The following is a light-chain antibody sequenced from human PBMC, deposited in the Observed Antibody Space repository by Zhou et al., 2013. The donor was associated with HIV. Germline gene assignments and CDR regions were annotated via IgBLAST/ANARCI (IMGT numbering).Light chain of an antibody. CDR3: QQYNSYSPLT. CDR1: QSISNW. Sequence: DIQMTQSPSTLSASVGDRVTITCRASQSISNWLVWYQQKPGKAPKLLIYKASSLESGVPSRFSGSGSGTEFTLTISSLQPDDFATYYCQQYNSYSPLTFGGGPRWRSN. CDR2: KAS. V-gene: IGKV1-5*03. J-gene: IGKJ4*01.